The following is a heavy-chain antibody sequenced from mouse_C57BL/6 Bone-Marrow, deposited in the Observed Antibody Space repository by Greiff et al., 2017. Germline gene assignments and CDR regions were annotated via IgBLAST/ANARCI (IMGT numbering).Heavy chain of an antibody. D-gene: IGHD2-5*01. Sequence: VQLKQSGAELVRPGASVQLSCTASGFNIKDDYMHWVKQRPEQGLEWIGWIDPENGDTEYASKFQGKATITADTSSNTAYLQLSSLTSEDTAVYYCTNYSNLSHYWGQGTSVTVSS. CDR3: TNYSNLSHY. CDR2: IDPENGDT. J-gene: IGHJ4*01. CDR1: GFNIKDDY. V-gene: IGHV14-4*01.